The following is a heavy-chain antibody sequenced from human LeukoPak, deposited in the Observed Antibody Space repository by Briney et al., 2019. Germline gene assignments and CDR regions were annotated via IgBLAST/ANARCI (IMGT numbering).Heavy chain of an antibody. CDR2: INAGNGNT. J-gene: IGHJ4*02. CDR3: ARVLLWFGGFDY. V-gene: IGHV1-3*01. Sequence: ASVKVSCKASGYTFTSYAMHWVRQAPGQRLEWVGWINAGNGNTKYSQKFQGRVTITRDTSASTAYMELSSLRSEDTGVYYCARVLLWFGGFDYWGQGTLVTVSS. D-gene: IGHD3-10*01. CDR1: GYTFTSYA.